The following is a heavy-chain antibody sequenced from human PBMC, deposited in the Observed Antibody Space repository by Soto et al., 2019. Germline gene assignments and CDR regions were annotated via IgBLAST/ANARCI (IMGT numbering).Heavy chain of an antibody. V-gene: IGHV3-48*01. CDR3: ARDREGGGYTFEF. CDR1: GFTFSSYS. D-gene: IGHD6-25*01. CDR2: ISSSSSII. J-gene: IGHJ4*02. Sequence: EVQLVESGGGLVQPGGSLRLSCAVSGFTFSSYSMNWVRQAPGKGLEWLSYISSSSSIIHYADSVTGRFTISRDNAMNSLYLQMNSLRAGETAVYYCARDREGGGYTFEFWGQGSLVTVSS.